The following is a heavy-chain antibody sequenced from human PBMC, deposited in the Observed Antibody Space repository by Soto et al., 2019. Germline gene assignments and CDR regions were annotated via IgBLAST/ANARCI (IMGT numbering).Heavy chain of an antibody. CDR1: GFMFSGFG. CDR2: ILKDGRKK. CDR3: ANPSGYYFGMGSHDEASDM. Sequence: QVQLVESGGGVVQPGRSLRLSCAASGFMFSGFGMHWVRQAPGKGLQWVAGILKDGRKKYYADSVKGLFTISRDNSKKTLYLQLNSLRAEDTAVYYCANPSGYYFGMGSHDEASDMWGQGTGVTVFS. V-gene: IGHV3-30*18. D-gene: IGHD3-9*01. J-gene: IGHJ3*02.